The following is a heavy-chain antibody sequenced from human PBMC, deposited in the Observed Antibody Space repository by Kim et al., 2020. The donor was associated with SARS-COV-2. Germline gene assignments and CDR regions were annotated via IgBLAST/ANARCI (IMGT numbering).Heavy chain of an antibody. V-gene: IGHV3-30*18. CDR2: ISYDGANE. CDR3: AKEAAWENDYYYGMDV. CDR1: GFTFRVYG. J-gene: IGHJ6*02. Sequence: GGSLRLSCAASGFTFRVYGMHWVRQAPGKGLEWVAFISYDGANEYYADSVKGRFTISRDNSKNTLYLQMNSLRAEDTAVYYCAKEAAWENDYYYGMDVWGQGTTVTVSS. D-gene: IGHD6-13*01.